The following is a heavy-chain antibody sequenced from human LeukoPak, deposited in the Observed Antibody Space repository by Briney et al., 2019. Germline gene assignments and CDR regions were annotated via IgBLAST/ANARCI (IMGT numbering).Heavy chain of an antibody. J-gene: IGHJ6*02. V-gene: IGHV3-74*01. D-gene: IGHD4-17*01. CDR2: INSDGSST. CDR3: TTVTTFYYYGMDV. Sequence: PGGSLRLSCATSGFTFSSYWMHWVRQAPGKGLVWVSRINSDGSSTSYADPVKGRFTISRDNAKNTLYLQMNSLRAEDTAVYYCTTVTTFYYYGMDVWGQGTTVTVSS. CDR1: GFTFSSYW.